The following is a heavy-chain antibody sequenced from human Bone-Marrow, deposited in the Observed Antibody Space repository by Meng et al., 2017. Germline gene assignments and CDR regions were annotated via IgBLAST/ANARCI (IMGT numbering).Heavy chain of an antibody. CDR3: AREMRGVSYSYFFDY. CDR2: IYHSGST. CDR1: GFSINSAYL. V-gene: IGHV4-38-2*02. Sequence: GSLRLSCTVSGFSINSAYLWGWIRQPPGKGLEWIGTIYHSGSTYYNPSLKSRVTISVDTSKNQFSLKLSSVTATDTAVYYCAREMRGVSYSYFFDYWGQGTLVTVSS. D-gene: IGHD1-26*01. J-gene: IGHJ4*02.